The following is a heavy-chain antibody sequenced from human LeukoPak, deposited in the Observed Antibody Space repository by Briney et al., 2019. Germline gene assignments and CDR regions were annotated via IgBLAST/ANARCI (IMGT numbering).Heavy chain of an antibody. V-gene: IGHV3-33*01. CDR1: GFIFSSFG. Sequence: PGGSLRLSCVASGFIFSSFGMHWVRQAPGKGLEWVAIIWHHGSKTYYGDSVKGRFTISRDNSKNTLYLQMNSLGAEDTVVYYCARDSSYSWYYLDLWGQGTLVTVSS. CDR3: ARDSSYSWYYLDL. D-gene: IGHD6-13*01. CDR2: IWHHGSKT. J-gene: IGHJ4*02.